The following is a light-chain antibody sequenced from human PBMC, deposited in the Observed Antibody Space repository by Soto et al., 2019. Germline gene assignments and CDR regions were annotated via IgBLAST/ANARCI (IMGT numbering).Light chain of an antibody. CDR3: QQSDSTPQT. J-gene: IGKJ1*01. V-gene: IGKV1-39*01. CDR2: AAS. Sequence: DIQMTQSPSSLSASVGDRVTISCRASQSISNYLNWYQQKPGTAPKLLIYAASSLQSGVPSRFSGSASGTDFTLTISSLQIEDFATYFCQQSDSTPQTFGQGTKVEIK. CDR1: QSISNY.